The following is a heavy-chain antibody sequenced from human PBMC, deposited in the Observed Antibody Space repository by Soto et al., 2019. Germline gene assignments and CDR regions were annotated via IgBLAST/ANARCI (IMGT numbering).Heavy chain of an antibody. CDR2: IYYIGST. CDR1: DDSISNYY. D-gene: IGHD3-10*01. V-gene: IGHV4-59*01. CDR3: ARLGVMVRGSSNWFDP. Sequence: SETLSLTCTVSDDSISNYYWSWIRQPPGKGLEWIGSIYYIGSTNYNPSLKSRVTISVDTSQNELSLKLTSVTAADTVVYYCARLGVMVRGSSNWFDPWGQGTLVTVSS. J-gene: IGHJ5*02.